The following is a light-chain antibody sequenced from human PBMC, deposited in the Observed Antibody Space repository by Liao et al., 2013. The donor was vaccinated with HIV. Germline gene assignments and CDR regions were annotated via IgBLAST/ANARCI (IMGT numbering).Light chain of an antibody. CDR3: QVWDSYSDRPV. CDR1: NIGTKS. J-gene: IGLJ2*01. Sequence: SYELTQPPSVSVAPGMTARLTCGGNNIGTKSVHWYQQKPGRAPVLVIYYDSARPSGIPERFSGSNSGSTATLTISRVEVGDEADYFCQVWDSYSDRPVFGGGTKLT. V-gene: IGLV3-21*04. CDR2: YDS.